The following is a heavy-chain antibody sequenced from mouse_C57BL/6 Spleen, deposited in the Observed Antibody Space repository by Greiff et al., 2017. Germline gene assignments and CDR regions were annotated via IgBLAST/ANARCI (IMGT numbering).Heavy chain of an antibody. Sequence: VQLQQSGAELARPGASVKLSCKASGYTFTSYGISWVKQRTGQGLEWIGEIYRRSGNTYYNEKFKGKATLAADKSSSIAYMQRRSLTSEDSAICSRARRITAGVPDYWGQGTTLTVSS. CDR1: GYTFTSYG. D-gene: IGHD1-1*01. CDR3: ARRITAGVPDY. V-gene: IGHV1-81*01. CDR2: IYRRSGNT. J-gene: IGHJ2*01.